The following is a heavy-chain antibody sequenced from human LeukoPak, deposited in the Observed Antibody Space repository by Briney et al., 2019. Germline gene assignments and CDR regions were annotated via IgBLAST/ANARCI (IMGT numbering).Heavy chain of an antibody. CDR2: VYYGGST. CDR1: GGSISSSTYY. CDR3: ARDFWFGPNRRGLGYMDV. Sequence: SETLSLTCTVSGGSISSSTYYWAWIRQPPGKGLEWIGSVYYGGSTYYNPSLRSRVTKSIDTSKNQFSLKLSSVTAADTAVYYCARDFWFGPNRRGLGYMDVWGKGTTVTVSS. J-gene: IGHJ6*03. V-gene: IGHV4-39*07. D-gene: IGHD3-10*01.